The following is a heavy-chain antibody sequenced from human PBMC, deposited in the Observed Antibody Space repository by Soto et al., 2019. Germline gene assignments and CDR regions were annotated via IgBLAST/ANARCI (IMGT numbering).Heavy chain of an antibody. V-gene: IGHV5-51*01. J-gene: IGHJ6*02. D-gene: IGHD3-9*01. CDR2: IYPGDSDT. CDR3: ARLGVPERAYFGWLLPPSSSSGMDG. Sequence: PGESLKISCKCSGYSFTSYWIGWVRQMPGKGLEWMGIIYPGDSDTRYSPSFQGQVTISADTSISTAYLQWSSLKASDTAMYYCARLGVPERAYFGWLLPPSSSSGMDGWGQGATLTVSS. CDR1: GYSFTSYW.